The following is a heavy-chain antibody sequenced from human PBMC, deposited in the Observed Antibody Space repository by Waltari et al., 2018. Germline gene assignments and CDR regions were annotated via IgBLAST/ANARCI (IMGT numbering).Heavy chain of an antibody. CDR3: AKTPTSWGATVSYLDY. D-gene: IGHD1-26*01. CDR1: GFTFSSYA. Sequence: EVQLLESGGGLVQPGGSLRLSCVAAGFTFSSYAMNWVRPAPGKGLEWVSAISGSGVTTYYADSVKGRFTISRDNSKNTLYLQMNSLRGEDTAVYYCAKTPTSWGATVSYLDYWGQGTLVAVSS. V-gene: IGHV3-23*01. J-gene: IGHJ4*02. CDR2: ISGSGVTT.